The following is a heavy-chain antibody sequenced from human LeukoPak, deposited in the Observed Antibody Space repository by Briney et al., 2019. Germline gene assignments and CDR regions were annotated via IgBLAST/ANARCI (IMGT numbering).Heavy chain of an antibody. J-gene: IGHJ4*02. D-gene: IGHD2-8*02. CDR2: INWNSGSI. V-gene: IGHV3-9*01. CDR3: TSGLHY. CDR1: GFTIDNSG. Sequence: PGGSLRLSCAASGFTIDNSGMYWVRQAPGKGLEWVSGINWNSGSIAYADSVKGRFTISRDNAKNSLSLQMTSLRAEDTALYYCTSGLHYWGQGTLVTVSS.